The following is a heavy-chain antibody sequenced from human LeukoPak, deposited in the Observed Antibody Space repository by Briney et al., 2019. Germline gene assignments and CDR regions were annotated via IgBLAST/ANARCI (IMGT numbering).Heavy chain of an antibody. CDR1: GGSISSSNYY. J-gene: IGHJ4*02. V-gene: IGHV4-39*07. Sequence: PSETLSLTCTASGGSISSSNYYWGWIRQPPGKGLEWIGSIYYSGSTSYNPSLKSRVTISVDTSKNEFSLNLNSVTAADTAVYYCARAGWIITSGIDYWGQGALVTVSS. CDR2: IYYSGST. D-gene: IGHD3-10*01. CDR3: ARAGWIITSGIDY.